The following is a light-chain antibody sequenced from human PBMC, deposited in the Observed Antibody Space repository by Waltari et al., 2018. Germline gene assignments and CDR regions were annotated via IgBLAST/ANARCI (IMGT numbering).Light chain of an antibody. J-gene: IGKJ3*01. CDR2: GAS. Sequence: AIQVTQSPSSLSASVGDRVTITCRASQGIGNDLGWYQQKPEKAPKVLVYGASSLQSGVPSRFSGSGSGTDFTLTISTLQPEDSATYYCLQDYNYPFTFGPGTKVDIK. V-gene: IGKV1-6*01. CDR1: QGIGND. CDR3: LQDYNYPFT.